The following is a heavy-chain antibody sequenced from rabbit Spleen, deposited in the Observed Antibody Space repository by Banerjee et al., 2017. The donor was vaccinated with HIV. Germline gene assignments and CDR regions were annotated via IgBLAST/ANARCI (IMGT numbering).Heavy chain of an antibody. CDR2: IVPIFGVT. V-gene: IGHV1S43*01. CDR1: GFSFSSSYY. D-gene: IGHD4-2*01. CDR3: VTEIYTAGTYDDDL. J-gene: IGHJ4*01. Sequence: QEQLVESGGGLVQPEGSLTLTCTASGFSFSSSYYMCWVRQAPGKGLEWIGYIVPIFGVTYYANWVNGRFTISSHNAQNTLYLQLNSLTAAVTANYSAVTEIYTAGTYDDDLWGPGTLVTVS.